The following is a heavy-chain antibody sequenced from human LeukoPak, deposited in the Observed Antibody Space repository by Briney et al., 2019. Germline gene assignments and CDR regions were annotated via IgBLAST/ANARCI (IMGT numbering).Heavy chain of an antibody. CDR1: GFTFDSYA. Sequence: GGSLRLSCAASGFTFDSYAMTWVRQTPGKGLEWVSGIVASGDRTYYAESVKGRFTISRDNSENTVHLQMTTLRVDDTAVYYCAKDPPSYSWNYIKYFDSWGQGTLVTVSS. V-gene: IGHV3-23*01. J-gene: IGHJ4*02. CDR3: AKDPPSYSWNYIKYFDS. CDR2: IVASGDRT. D-gene: IGHD1-1*01.